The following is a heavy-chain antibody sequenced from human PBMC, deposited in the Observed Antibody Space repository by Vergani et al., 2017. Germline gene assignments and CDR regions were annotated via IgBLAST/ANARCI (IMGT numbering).Heavy chain of an antibody. CDR3: AIVTDYYDSSGYYLDY. V-gene: IGHV1-24*01. J-gene: IGHJ4*02. CDR1: GYSLTELT. CDR2: FDPEHGEV. Sequence: QVQLVQSGSAVRKPGASVKVSCQVSGYSLTELTIHWVRQDPGKGLEWMGGFDPEHGEVTFVHHILGRVTMTEDRYTDTAYMELSSLRPEDTALYDCAIVTDYYDSSGYYLDYWGQGTLVTVSS. D-gene: IGHD3-22*01.